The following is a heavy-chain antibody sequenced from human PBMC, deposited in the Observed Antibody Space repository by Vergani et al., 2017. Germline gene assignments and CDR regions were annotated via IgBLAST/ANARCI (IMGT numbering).Heavy chain of an antibody. CDR3: ARDRVDIVATTTYYYYYYGMDV. CDR2: IYSGGST. J-gene: IGHJ6*02. CDR1: GFTVSSNY. D-gene: IGHD5-12*01. V-gene: IGHV3-53*04. Sequence: EVQLLESGGGLVQPGGSLRLSCAASGFTVSSNYMSWVRQAPGKGLEWVSVIYSGGSTYYADSVKGRFTISRHNSKNTLYLQMNSLRAEDTAVYYCARDRVDIVATTTYYYYYYGMDVWGQGTTVTVS.